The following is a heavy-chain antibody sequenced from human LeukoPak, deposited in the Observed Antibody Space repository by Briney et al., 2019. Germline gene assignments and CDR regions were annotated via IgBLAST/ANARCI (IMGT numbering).Heavy chain of an antibody. Sequence: GGSLRLSCAASGFTFSSYAMSWVRQAPGKGLEWVSAISGSGGSTYYADSVKGRFTISRDNSKNTLSLQMNSLRAEDTAVYYCAKHRGYSYGNYYDMHVWGQGTTVSVSS. J-gene: IGHJ6*02. CDR3: AKHRGYSYGNYYDMHV. D-gene: IGHD5-18*01. CDR2: ISGSGGST. V-gene: IGHV3-23*01. CDR1: GFTFSSYA.